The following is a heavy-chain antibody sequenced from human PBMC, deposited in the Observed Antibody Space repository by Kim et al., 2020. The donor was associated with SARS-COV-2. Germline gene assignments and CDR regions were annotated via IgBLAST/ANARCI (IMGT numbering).Heavy chain of an antibody. D-gene: IGHD5-18*01. J-gene: IGHJ6*02. CDR2: ISYDGSNK. Sequence: GGSLRLSCAASGFTFSSYGMHWVRQAPGKGLEWVAVISYDGSNKYYADSVKGRFTISRDNSKNTLYLQMNSLRAEDTAVYYCAKGGVDTAMGYGMDVWG. V-gene: IGHV3-30*18. CDR3: AKGGVDTAMGYGMDV. CDR1: GFTFSSYG.